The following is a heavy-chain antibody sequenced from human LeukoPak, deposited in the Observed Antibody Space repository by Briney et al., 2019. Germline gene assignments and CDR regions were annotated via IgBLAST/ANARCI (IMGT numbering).Heavy chain of an antibody. V-gene: IGHV4-30-4*01. CDR3: ARIIAVAGTPEYFQH. D-gene: IGHD6-19*01. J-gene: IGHJ1*01. CDR2: IYYSGST. CDR1: GGSISSGDYY. Sequence: SETLSLTCTVSGGSISSGDYYWSWIRQPPGKGLEWIGYIYYSGSTYYNPSLKSRVTISVDTSKNQFSLKLSSVTAADTAVYYYARIIAVAGTPEYFQHWGQGTLVTVSS.